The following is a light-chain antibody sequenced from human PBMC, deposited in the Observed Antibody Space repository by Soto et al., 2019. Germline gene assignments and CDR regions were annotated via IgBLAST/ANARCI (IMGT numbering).Light chain of an antibody. J-gene: IGKJ3*01. Sequence: DIVMTQSPDSLAVSLGERATINCKSSQSVLYSSDNKNYLAWYQQKPGQPPKLLIYWASTRESGVPDRFSGSGSGTDFTLTISSLQAEDVAVYHCQQYYSIPATFGPGTKVDIK. CDR3: QQYYSIPAT. V-gene: IGKV4-1*01. CDR1: QSVLYSSDNKNY. CDR2: WAS.